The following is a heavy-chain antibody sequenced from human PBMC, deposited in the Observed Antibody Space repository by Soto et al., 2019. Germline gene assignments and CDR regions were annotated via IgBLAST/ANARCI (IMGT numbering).Heavy chain of an antibody. V-gene: IGHV1-8*01. D-gene: IGHD2-8*01. CDR2: MNPNSGNT. Sequence: ASVKVSCKASGYTFTSYDINWVRQATGQGLEWMGWMNPNSGNTGYAQKFQGRVTMTRNTSISTAYMELSSLRSEDTAVYYCARAPPLGLLMVYAIGGMDVWGQGTTVTVSS. CDR3: ARAPPLGLLMVYAIGGMDV. J-gene: IGHJ6*02. CDR1: GYTFTSYD.